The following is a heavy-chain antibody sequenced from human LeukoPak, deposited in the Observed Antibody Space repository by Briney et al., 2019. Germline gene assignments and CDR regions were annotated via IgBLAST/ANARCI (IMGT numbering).Heavy chain of an antibody. CDR1: GYSFISYW. J-gene: IGHJ6*02. CDR2: IYPGDSDT. CDR3: ARPGGQKSPYYYFGMDV. Sequence: GESLKISCKGSGYSFISYWIGWVRQMPGKGLQWMGIIYPGDSDTRYSPSFQGQVTISVDKSISTAYLQWSSLKTSDTAMYYCARPGGQKSPYYYFGMDVWGQGTTVTVSS. D-gene: IGHD1-1*01. V-gene: IGHV5-51*01.